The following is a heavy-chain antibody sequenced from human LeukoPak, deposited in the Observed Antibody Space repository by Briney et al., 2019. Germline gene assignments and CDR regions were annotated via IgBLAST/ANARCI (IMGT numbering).Heavy chain of an antibody. D-gene: IGHD6-19*01. CDR1: GSTISSYW. Sequence: GGSLTLSCAASGSTISSYWMSWVSQAPGKGLEWVANITQDASEKYYMDSVNRRFPISSANAKTTLYLHMNSLRAAATAVYYCARGGSSDWYENAFDIWGQGTMVTVSS. CDR2: ITQDASEK. V-gene: IGHV3-7*01. J-gene: IGHJ3*02. CDR3: ARGGSSDWYENAFDI.